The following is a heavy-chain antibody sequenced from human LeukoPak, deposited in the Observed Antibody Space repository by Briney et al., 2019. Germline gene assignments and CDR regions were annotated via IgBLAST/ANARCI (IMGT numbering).Heavy chain of an antibody. CDR2: INPGGLNS. J-gene: IGHJ4*02. V-gene: IGHV1-46*01. D-gene: IGHD3-10*01. Sequence: GASVKVSCKASGYTFSSYYIQWVRQAPGQGLECMGRINPGGLNSNYAQKFQGRLTMTRDTSTSTVYMELSRLRSDDTAVYFCAREGSLSSIGAIGHWGQGTLVTVPS. CDR1: GYTFSSYY. CDR3: AREGSLSSIGAIGH.